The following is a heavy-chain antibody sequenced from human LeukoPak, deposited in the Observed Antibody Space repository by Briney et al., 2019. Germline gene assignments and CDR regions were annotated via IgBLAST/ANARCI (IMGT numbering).Heavy chain of an antibody. CDR1: GYSISSGYY. V-gene: IGHV4-38-2*01. Sequence: SETLSLTCDVSGYSISSGYYWGWIRQPPGKGLEWIGSIYHSGSTYYNPSLKSRVTISVDTSKNHFSLKLSSVTAADTAVYYCASLLGTALITDIVVVPAAISDYWGQGALVTVSS. D-gene: IGHD2-2*02. CDR2: IYHSGST. CDR3: ASLLGTALITDIVVVPAAISDY. J-gene: IGHJ4*02.